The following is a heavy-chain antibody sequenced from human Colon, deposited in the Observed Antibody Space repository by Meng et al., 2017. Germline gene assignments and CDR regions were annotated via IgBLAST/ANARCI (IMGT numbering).Heavy chain of an antibody. J-gene: IGHJ5*02. CDR3: IAYMVGRGGLGS. Sequence: QVQLQESVPGLVKPSETLSLTCTVSGASVDSGSYHWSWVRQPPGKGLECIGYTYKGRSTYYNPSLKSRVSMSEDTSKNQFSLTLNSVTAADTGVYYCIAYMVGRGGLGSWGQGTLVTVSS. CDR1: GASVDSGSYH. D-gene: IGHD3/OR15-3a*01. V-gene: IGHV4-30-4*01. CDR2: TYKGRST.